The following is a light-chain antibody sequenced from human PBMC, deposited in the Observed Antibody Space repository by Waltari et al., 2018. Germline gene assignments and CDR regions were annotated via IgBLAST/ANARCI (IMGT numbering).Light chain of an antibody. J-gene: IGKJ2*01. V-gene: IGKV3-11*01. Sequence: DIVLTQSPATLSLSPGERAPLSCRASQDVGDFIAWYQQRPGQAPRLLIYDTSNRGSGIPTRFSGSGSGTDFTLTISSLEPEDFAHYYCQQRRNWPPTFGQGTSVE. CDR3: QQRRNWPPT. CDR2: DTS. CDR1: QDVGDF.